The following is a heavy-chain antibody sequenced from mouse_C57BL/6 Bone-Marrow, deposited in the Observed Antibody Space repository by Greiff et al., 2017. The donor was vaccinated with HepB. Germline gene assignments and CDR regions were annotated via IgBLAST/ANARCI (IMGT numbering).Heavy chain of an antibody. D-gene: IGHD2-2*01. CDR2: IRNKANGYTT. V-gene: IGHV7-3*01. CDR3: ARSLVTTIGGYFDY. J-gene: IGHJ2*01. Sequence: EVQGVESGGGLVQPGGSLSLSCAASGFTFTDYYMSWVRQPPGKALEWLGFIRNKANGYTTEYSASVKGRFTISRDNSQSILYLQMNALRAEDSATYYCARSLVTTIGGYFDYWGQGTTLTVSS. CDR1: GFTFTDYY.